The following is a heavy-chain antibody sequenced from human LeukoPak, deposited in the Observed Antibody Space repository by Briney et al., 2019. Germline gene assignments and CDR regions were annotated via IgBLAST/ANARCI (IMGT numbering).Heavy chain of an antibody. D-gene: IGHD4-17*01. V-gene: IGHV5-10-1*01. CDR1: GYSFTSYW. Sequence: GESLKISCEGSGYSFTSYWISWVRQMPGKGLEWMGRIGASVSYANYSPCFQGHVAISADKSISTVYLQWSSLKASDTAMYYYARHGNGDGFDYWGQGNLVTVSS. CDR3: ARHGNGDGFDY. J-gene: IGHJ4*02. CDR2: IGASVSYA.